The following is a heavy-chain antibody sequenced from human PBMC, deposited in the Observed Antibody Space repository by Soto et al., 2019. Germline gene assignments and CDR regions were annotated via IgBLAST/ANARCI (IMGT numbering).Heavy chain of an antibody. D-gene: IGHD4-17*01. CDR3: ARADYGDYFDY. CDR2: IYQSGNT. Sequence: QLQLQESGSGLVKPSQTLSLACAVSGGSISSGGYSWSWIRQPPGKGLEWIGYIYQSGNTYYNPSLKSRVTISVDRSKNQFSLKLSSVTAADTAVYYRARADYGDYFDYWGQGTLVTVSS. V-gene: IGHV4-30-2*01. CDR1: GGSISSGGYS. J-gene: IGHJ4*02.